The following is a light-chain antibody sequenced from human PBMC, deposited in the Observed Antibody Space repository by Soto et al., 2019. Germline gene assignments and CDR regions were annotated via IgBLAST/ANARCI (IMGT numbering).Light chain of an antibody. CDR3: NSYTTSNTRQIV. Sequence: QSVQTQPASVSGSPGQSITISCTGTSSDVGGYNYVSWYQQHPGKAPKFMIYHVSNRPSGVSTRFSGSKSGNTASLTISGLQAEDEADYYCNSYTTSNTRQIVFGTGTKVTVL. V-gene: IGLV2-14*01. J-gene: IGLJ1*01. CDR2: HVS. CDR1: SSDVGGYNY.